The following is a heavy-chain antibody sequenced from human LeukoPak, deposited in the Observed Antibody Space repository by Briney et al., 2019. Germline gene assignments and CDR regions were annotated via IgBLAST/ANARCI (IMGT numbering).Heavy chain of an antibody. D-gene: IGHD3-3*01. CDR1: GGTFSSYA. CDR3: AREGGITVFGVAQPGGAFDI. J-gene: IGHJ3*02. Sequence: SVKVSCKASGGTFSSYAISWVRQAPGQGLEWVGGIIPIFGTAKYAQKVQGRVTMSTDESTSTAYMELSSLRSEDTAVYYCAREGGITVFGVAQPGGAFDIWGQGTMVIVSS. CDR2: IIPIFGTA. V-gene: IGHV1-69*05.